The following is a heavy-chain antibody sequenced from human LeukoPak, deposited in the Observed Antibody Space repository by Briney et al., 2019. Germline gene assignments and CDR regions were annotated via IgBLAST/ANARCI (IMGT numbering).Heavy chain of an antibody. V-gene: IGHV1-8*01. J-gene: IGHJ4*02. Sequence: ASVKVSCKASGYTFTSYDINWVRQATGQGLEWMGWMNPNSGNTGYAQKFQGRVTMTRNTSISTAYMELSSLRSEDTAVYYCARDRGVPRPYYFDQWGQGTLVTVSS. D-gene: IGHD3-10*01. CDR3: ARDRGVPRPYYFDQ. CDR2: MNPNSGNT. CDR1: GYTFTSYD.